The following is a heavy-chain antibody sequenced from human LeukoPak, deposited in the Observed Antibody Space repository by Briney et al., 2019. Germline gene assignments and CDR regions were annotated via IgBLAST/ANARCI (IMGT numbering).Heavy chain of an antibody. V-gene: IGHV3-48*03. CDR2: ISSSGSFM. Sequence: PGGSLRLSCAASEFTFTSYELNWVRQAPGKGLEWVSFISSSGSFMYYADSLKGRFTVSRDNAKNSLFLQMNSLRAEDTAVYYCARNYYDNTGYYRDAFDVWGQGTMVTVSS. J-gene: IGHJ3*01. CDR3: ARNYYDNTGYYRDAFDV. CDR1: EFTFTSYE. D-gene: IGHD3-22*01.